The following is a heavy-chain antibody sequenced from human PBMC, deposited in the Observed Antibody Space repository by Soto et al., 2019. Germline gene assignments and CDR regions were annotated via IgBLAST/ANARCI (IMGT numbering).Heavy chain of an antibody. CDR1: VFSLSGNSW. Sequence: QVQLPESGPGLVKPSGTLSLTCAVSVFSLSGNSWWGWFLQPPGKALEWIGDIFHSGNTRYNPSLKSRVTISVDESKMQFSLKVRSLTAADTARYYCARVMEGWPYSWFDTWGQGTMVTVSS. CDR2: IFHSGNT. V-gene: IGHV4-4*02. CDR3: ARVMEGWPYSWFDT. D-gene: IGHD2-8*01. J-gene: IGHJ5*02.